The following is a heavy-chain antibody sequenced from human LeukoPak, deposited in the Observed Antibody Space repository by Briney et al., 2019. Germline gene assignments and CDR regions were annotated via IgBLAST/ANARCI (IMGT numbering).Heavy chain of an antibody. CDR1: GFTFSSYS. Sequence: PGGSLRLSCAASGFTFSSYSMSWVRQAPGKGLEWVSSISSGSSYIYYADSVKGRFTISRDNAKNSLYLQMNSLRAEDTAVYYCARPHYCSGGSCYNYFDYWGQGTLVTVSS. V-gene: IGHV3-21*01. CDR3: ARPHYCSGGSCYNYFDY. J-gene: IGHJ4*02. D-gene: IGHD2-15*01. CDR2: ISSGSSYI.